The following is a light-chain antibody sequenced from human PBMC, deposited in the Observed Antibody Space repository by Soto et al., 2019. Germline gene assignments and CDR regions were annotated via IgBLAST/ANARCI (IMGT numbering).Light chain of an antibody. J-gene: IGKJ1*01. CDR1: QDIGTY. V-gene: IGKV1-8*01. CDR2: DAS. Sequence: AIRMTQSPSSFSASTGDRVSITCRATQDIGTYLAWYQQIPGKAPKLLIYDASTLQTGVPSRFRGSGSGTDFTLTISYLQPEDFATYYCQQYYLSPRTFGHGTKVDI. CDR3: QQYYLSPRT.